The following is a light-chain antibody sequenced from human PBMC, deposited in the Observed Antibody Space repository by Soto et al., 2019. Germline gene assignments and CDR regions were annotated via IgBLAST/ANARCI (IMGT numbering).Light chain of an antibody. V-gene: IGKV1-12*01. CDR3: PQSKSFPLA. J-gene: IGKJ4*01. CDR2: AAS. Sequence: IRVTISLVSVSVSIGDRVTITCRASQDISDWLAWYQQKPGKAPRLLIFAASNLHTEVPSRFSGSGYGTDFSLTINGLQPEDFATYYCPQSKSFPLAFGGGTKVDI. CDR1: QDISDW.